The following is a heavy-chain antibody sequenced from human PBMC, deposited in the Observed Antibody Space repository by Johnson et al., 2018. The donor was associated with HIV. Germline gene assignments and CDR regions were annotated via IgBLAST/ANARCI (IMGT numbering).Heavy chain of an antibody. CDR2: IGTAGDT. J-gene: IGHJ3*02. CDR3: ARDLVGSPRAFDI. Sequence: VQVVESGGGLVQPGGSLRLSCVASGFTFSSYDMHWVRQATGKGLEWVSGIGTAGDTYYPGSVKGRFTISRENAKNSLYLQMNSLRVGDTAVYYCARDLVGSPRAFDIWGQGTMVTISS. CDR1: GFTFSSYD. V-gene: IGHV3-13*01. D-gene: IGHD2-8*02.